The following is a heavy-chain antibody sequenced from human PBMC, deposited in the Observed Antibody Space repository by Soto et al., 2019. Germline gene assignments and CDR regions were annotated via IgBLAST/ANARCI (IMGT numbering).Heavy chain of an antibody. CDR3: ARDSNAPLVAYYDFWSGYYLGYYGMDV. Sequence: GGSLRLSCAASGFTFSSYSMNWVRQAPGKGLEWVAVISYDGSNKYYADSVKGRFTISRDNSKNTLYLQMNSLRAEDTAVYYCARDSNAPLVAYYDFWSGYYLGYYGMDVWGQGTTVTAP. V-gene: IGHV3-30*03. J-gene: IGHJ6*02. CDR2: ISYDGSNK. CDR1: GFTFSSYS. D-gene: IGHD3-3*01.